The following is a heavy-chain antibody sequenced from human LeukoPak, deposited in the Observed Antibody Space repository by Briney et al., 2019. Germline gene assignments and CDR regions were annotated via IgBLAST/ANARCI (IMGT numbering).Heavy chain of an antibody. D-gene: IGHD3-3*01. CDR3: ARGLYYDFWSGYPSEDV. V-gene: IGHV1-2*02. CDR1: GYTFTGYY. CDR2: INPNSGGT. Sequence: ASVKISCKASGYTFTGYYMHWVRQAPGQGLEWMGWINPNSGGTNYAQKFQGRVTMTRDTSISTAYMELSRLRSDDTAVYYCARGLYYDFWSGYPSEDVWGKGTTVTVSS. J-gene: IGHJ6*04.